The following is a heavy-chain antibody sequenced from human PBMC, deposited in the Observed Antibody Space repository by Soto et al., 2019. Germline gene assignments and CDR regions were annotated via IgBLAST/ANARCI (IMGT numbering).Heavy chain of an antibody. D-gene: IGHD4-17*01. J-gene: IGHJ4*02. CDR3: TTQPTTAVYQFDY. CDR2: IKSKTDGGTT. CDR1: GFTFSNAY. Sequence: GGSLRLSCAASGFTFSNAYMTWVRQAPGKGLEWVGRIKSKTDGGTTEYAAPVKGRFTISRDDSKNTLYLQMNSLKTEDTAVYYCTTQPTTAVYQFDYWGQGTLVTVSS. V-gene: IGHV3-15*01.